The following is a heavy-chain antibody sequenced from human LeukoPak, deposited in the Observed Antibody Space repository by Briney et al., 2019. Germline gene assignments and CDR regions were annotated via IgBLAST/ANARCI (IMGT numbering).Heavy chain of an antibody. J-gene: IGHJ6*02. CDR2: IKQDGSEK. CDR1: GFTFSSYW. CDR3: AREWVAGYKYYYYYYGMDV. Sequence: GGSLRLSCAASGFTFSSYWMSWVRQVPGKGLEWVAKIKQDGSEKYYVDSVKGRFTISRDNAKNSLYLQMNSLRAEDTAVYYCAREWVAGYKYYYYYYGMDVWGQGTTVTVSS. D-gene: IGHD6-19*01. V-gene: IGHV3-7*01.